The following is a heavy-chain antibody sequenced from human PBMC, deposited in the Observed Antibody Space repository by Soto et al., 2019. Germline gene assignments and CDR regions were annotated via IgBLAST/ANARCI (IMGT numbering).Heavy chain of an antibody. V-gene: IGHV3-23*03. D-gene: IGHD4-17*01. CDR3: ARVRRGSGDYELFGS. CDR2: IYNGGDGT. Sequence: EVQLLESGGGFVQPGGSLRLSCTTSGFTFSSHAMSWVRQAPGTGLEWVSVIYNGGDGTYYADSVKGRFTVSRDNSKNILYLQMNTLRDEDTAVYYCARVRRGSGDYELFGSWGRGTLVTVSS. CDR1: GFTFSSHA. J-gene: IGHJ5*01.